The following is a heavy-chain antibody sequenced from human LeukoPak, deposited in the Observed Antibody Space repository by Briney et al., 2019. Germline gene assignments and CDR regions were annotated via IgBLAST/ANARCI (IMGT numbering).Heavy chain of an antibody. CDR1: GFIFSAYS. CDR2: ISSSSSHI. D-gene: IGHD1-26*01. Sequence: GGSLRLSCAASGFIFSAYSMNWVRQAPGKGLEWVSFISSSSSHIYYADSVKGRFTISRDNAKKSLYLQMNSLRAEDTAVYYCARVEYSGTYFLFDYWGQGTLVTVSS. J-gene: IGHJ4*02. V-gene: IGHV3-21*01. CDR3: ARVEYSGTYFLFDY.